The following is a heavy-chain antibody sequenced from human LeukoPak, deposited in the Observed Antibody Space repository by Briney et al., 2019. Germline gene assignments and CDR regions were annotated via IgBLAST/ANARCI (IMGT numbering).Heavy chain of an antibody. D-gene: IGHD3-10*01. Sequence: PGGSLRLSCAASGFTFSSYEMNWVRQAPGKGLEWVSGISWSSGSIGYADSVKGRFTISRDNAKNSLYLQMNSLRAEDTALYYCAKDHGTMVRGVDYWGQGTLVTVSS. CDR3: AKDHGTMVRGVDY. V-gene: IGHV3-9*01. CDR1: GFTFSSYE. CDR2: ISWSSGSI. J-gene: IGHJ4*02.